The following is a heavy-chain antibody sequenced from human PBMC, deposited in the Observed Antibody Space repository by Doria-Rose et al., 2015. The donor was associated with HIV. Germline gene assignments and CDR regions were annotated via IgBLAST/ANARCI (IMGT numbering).Heavy chain of an antibody. D-gene: IGHD1-20*01. J-gene: IGHJ4*02. CDR2: TYIRGST. V-gene: IGHV4-61*02. CDR3: ARTANWNDGRVDS. Sequence: AGKGLEWIGRTYIRGSTDYNPSLQSRVTISVDTSKNQFSLEVNSVTAADTAVYYCARTANWNDGRVDSWGQGTSVIVSS.